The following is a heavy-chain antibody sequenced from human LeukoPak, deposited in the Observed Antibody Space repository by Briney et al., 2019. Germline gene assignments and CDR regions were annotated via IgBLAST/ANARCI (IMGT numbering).Heavy chain of an antibody. CDR1: GYSFSNYW. Sequence: GESLKISCKGSGYSFSNYWIGWVRQMPGKGLEWMGIIYPGDSDTRYSPSFQGQVTISADRSINTAYLQWSSLKASDTAMYYCARQADSSAYDYWGQGTPVTVSS. CDR2: IYPGDSDT. J-gene: IGHJ4*02. CDR3: ARQADSSAYDY. V-gene: IGHV5-51*01. D-gene: IGHD6-19*01.